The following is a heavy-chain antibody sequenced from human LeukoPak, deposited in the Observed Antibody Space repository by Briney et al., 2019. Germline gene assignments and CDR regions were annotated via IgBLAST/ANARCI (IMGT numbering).Heavy chain of an antibody. CDR3: ARASGGYGGDAFDI. D-gene: IGHD4-23*01. CDR1: GFTFSTCG. Sequence: GGSLRLSCTASGFTFSTCGMTWVRQAPGKGLEWVSSISGNDDGTYYADSVKGRFTISRDNSKNTLYLQMNSLRVEDTAVYYCARASGGYGGDAFDIWGQWTMVTVSS. J-gene: IGHJ3*02. V-gene: IGHV3-23*01. CDR2: ISGNDDGT.